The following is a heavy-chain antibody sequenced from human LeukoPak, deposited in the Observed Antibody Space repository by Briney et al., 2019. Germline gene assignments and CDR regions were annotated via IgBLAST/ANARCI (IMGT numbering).Heavy chain of an antibody. CDR1: GYTFTSYD. CDR3: ARPYNNANYYFDY. V-gene: IGHV1-8*01. J-gene: IGHJ4*02. D-gene: IGHD1-1*01. CDR2: MNPNSGNT. Sequence: GASVKVSCKASGYTFTSYDINWVRQASGQGLEWMGWMNPNSGNTGYAQKFQGRVTMTRNTSISTAYMELSSLRSEDTAVYYCARPYNNANYYFDYWGQGTLVTVSS.